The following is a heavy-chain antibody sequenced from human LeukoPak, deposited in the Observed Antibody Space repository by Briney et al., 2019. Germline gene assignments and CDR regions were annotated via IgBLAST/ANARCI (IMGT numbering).Heavy chain of an antibody. CDR2: ISYDGTNK. V-gene: IGHV3-30-3*01. CDR3: ARDGNSGWYTGENYYYYGMDV. J-gene: IGHJ6*02. Sequence: GRSLRLSCAASGFTFSSFPMHWVRQAPDKGVEGVAVISYDGTNKDYADSVKGRFTMSRDNSKNTLYLQMNSLRLEDTALYYCARDGNSGWYTGENYYYYGMDVWGQGTTVTVSS. D-gene: IGHD6-19*01. CDR1: GFTFSSFP.